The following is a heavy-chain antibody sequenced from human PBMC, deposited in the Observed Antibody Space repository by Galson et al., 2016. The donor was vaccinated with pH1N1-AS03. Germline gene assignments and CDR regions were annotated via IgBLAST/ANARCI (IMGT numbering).Heavy chain of an antibody. CDR2: IDSDDDK. D-gene: IGHD6-13*01. V-gene: IGHV2-70*20. CDR1: GFALTSPGVC. CDR3: ARVWGAADGYFDY. Sequence: PALVKPTQTLTLTCSFSGFALTSPGVCVTWVRQSPGQAPEWLAPIDSDDDKYYTTSLKTRLTISKDTSKNQVVLTMTNMDPVDTATYYSARVWGAADGYFDYWGPGKLVVVSS. J-gene: IGHJ4*02.